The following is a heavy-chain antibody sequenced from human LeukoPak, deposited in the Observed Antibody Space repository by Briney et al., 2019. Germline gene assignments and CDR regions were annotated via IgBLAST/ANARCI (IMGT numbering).Heavy chain of an antibody. D-gene: IGHD5-24*01. CDR2: IYYSGST. V-gene: IGHV4-59*08. CDR1: GGSISSYY. CDR3: AGSVEMAMTPEAFDI. Sequence: KSSETLSLTCTVSGGSISSYYWSWIRQPPGKGLEWIGYIYYSGSTNYNPSLKSRVTISVDTSKNQFSLKLSSVTAADTAVYYCAGSVEMAMTPEAFDIWGQGTMVTVSS. J-gene: IGHJ3*02.